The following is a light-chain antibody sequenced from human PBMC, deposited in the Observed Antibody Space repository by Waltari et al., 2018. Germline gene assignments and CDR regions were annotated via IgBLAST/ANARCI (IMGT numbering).Light chain of an antibody. CDR2: GTA. CDR3: QSYDTSLSVV. CDR1: GSNLGAGYD. J-gene: IGLJ2*01. Sequence: QSVLTQPPSVSGAPGQRVSISCTGSGSNLGAGYDVHWYQQHPGKAPKLLIYGTATRPPGCPARFVGSQSGTSASLAITALQAEDEAEYYCQSYDTSLSVVFGGGTKLTVL. V-gene: IGLV1-40*01.